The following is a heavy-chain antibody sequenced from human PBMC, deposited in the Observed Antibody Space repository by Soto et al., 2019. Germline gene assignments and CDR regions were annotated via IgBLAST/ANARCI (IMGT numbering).Heavy chain of an antibody. Sequence: ASVKVSCKASGYTFTGYYMHWVRQAPGQGLEWMGWINPNSGGTNYAQKFQGWVTMTRDTSISTAYMELSRLRSDDTAVYYCARDHSGDTAMALYYFDYWGQGTLVTVSS. CDR1: GYTFTGYY. CDR3: ARDHSGDTAMALYYFDY. CDR2: INPNSGGT. D-gene: IGHD5-18*01. J-gene: IGHJ4*02. V-gene: IGHV1-2*04.